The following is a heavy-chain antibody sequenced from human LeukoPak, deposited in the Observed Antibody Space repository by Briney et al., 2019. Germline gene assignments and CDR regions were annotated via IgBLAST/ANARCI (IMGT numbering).Heavy chain of an antibody. D-gene: IGHD3-10*01. CDR1: GGSISSSTYF. J-gene: IGHJ4*02. CDR2: IYYYSGST. Sequence: SETLSLTCTVSGGSISSSTYFWGWIRQPPGKGLEWIGSIYYYSGSTYYNPSLKSRVTISVDTSKNQFSLKLSSVTAADTAVYYCARSVRGVIELDYWGQGTLVTVSS. V-gene: IGHV4-39*07. CDR3: ARSVRGVIELDY.